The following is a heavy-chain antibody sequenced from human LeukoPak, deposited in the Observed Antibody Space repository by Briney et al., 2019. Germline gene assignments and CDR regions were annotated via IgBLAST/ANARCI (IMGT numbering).Heavy chain of an antibody. CDR1: GGSFSDYY. CDR3: ARGRQDVNMILVVMAGVSYYLDV. Sequence: SETLSLTCAVYGGSFSDYYWTWIRQTPGKGLEWIGEMSPSGSSNYSPSLKSRVTISVDTSKNQFSLKLRSVTAADTAVYYCARGRQDVNMILVVMAGVSYYLDVWSKGTTVTVS. D-gene: IGHD3-22*01. J-gene: IGHJ6*03. V-gene: IGHV4-34*01. CDR2: MSPSGSS.